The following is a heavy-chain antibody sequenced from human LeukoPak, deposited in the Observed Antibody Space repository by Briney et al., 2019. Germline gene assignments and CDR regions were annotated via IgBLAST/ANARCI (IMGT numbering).Heavy chain of an antibody. D-gene: IGHD5-18*01. Sequence: ASVKVSCKASGYTFTGYYMHWVRQAPGQGLEWMGGIIPIFGTANYAQKFQGRVTITTGESTSTAYMELSSLRSEDTAVYYCARCGAMVGSYMDVWGKGTTVTVSS. J-gene: IGHJ6*03. CDR3: ARCGAMVGSYMDV. CDR2: IIPIFGTA. CDR1: GYTFTGYY. V-gene: IGHV1-69*05.